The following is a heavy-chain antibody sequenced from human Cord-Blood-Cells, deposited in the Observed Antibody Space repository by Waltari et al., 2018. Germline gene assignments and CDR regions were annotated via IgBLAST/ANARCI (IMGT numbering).Heavy chain of an antibody. CDR3: AKDIVPVYDFWSGYDAFDI. V-gene: IGHV3-9*01. D-gene: IGHD3-3*01. CDR1: GFTFDDYA. Sequence: EVQLVESGGGLVQPGRSLTLSFAASGFTFDDYAMHLVRQAPGKGLEWVSGISWNSGSIGYAYSVNGLFTISRDNAKNSLYLKMNSLIAEDTALYYCAKDIVPVYDFWSGYDAFDIWGQGTMVTVSS. CDR2: ISWNSGSI. J-gene: IGHJ3*02.